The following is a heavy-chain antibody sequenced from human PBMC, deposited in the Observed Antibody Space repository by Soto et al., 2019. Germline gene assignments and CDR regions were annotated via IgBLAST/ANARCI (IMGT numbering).Heavy chain of an antibody. D-gene: IGHD2-21*02. CDR2: IYYSGST. CDR3: ARRGVGTAGGLDY. V-gene: IGHV4-39*01. CDR1: GGSISSSSYY. J-gene: IGHJ4*02. Sequence: SETLSLTCTVSGGSISSSSYYWGWIRQPPGKGLEWIGSIYYSGSTYYNPSLKSRVTISVDTSKNQFSLKLSSVTAADTAVYYCARRGVGTAGGLDYWGQGTLVTVSS.